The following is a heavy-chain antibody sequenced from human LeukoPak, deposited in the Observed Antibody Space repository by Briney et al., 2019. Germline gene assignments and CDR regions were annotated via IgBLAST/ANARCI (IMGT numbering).Heavy chain of an antibody. CDR3: ARAQSYYGMDV. CDR1: GGTFSSYA. J-gene: IGHJ6*02. CDR2: IIPILGIA. Sequence: GASVKVSCKASGGTFSSYAISWVRQAPGQGLEWMGRIIPILGIANYAQKFQGRVTITADKSTSTAYMELSSLRSEDTAVYYCARAQSYYGMDVWGQGTTVTVSS. V-gene: IGHV1-69*04.